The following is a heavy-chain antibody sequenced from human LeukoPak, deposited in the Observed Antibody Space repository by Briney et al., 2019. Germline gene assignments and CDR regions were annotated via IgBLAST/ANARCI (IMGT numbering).Heavy chain of an antibody. CDR1: GGSISSGGYY. V-gene: IGHV4-31*03. J-gene: IGHJ5*02. CDR2: IYYSGST. CDR3: ARDRGSPRLYLDNWFDP. Sequence: SQTLSLTCTVSGGSISSGGYYWSWIRQHPGKGLEWIGYIYYSGSTYYNPSLKSRVTISVDTSKNQFSLKLSSVTAADTAVYYCARDRGSPRLYLDNWFDPWGQGTLVTVSS. D-gene: IGHD3-10*01.